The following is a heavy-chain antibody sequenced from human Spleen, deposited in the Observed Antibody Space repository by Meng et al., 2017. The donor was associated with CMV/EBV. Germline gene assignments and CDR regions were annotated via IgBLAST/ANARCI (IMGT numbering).Heavy chain of an antibody. CDR1: GFTFSSYG. CDR3: AKYGLSRYCSSTSCYTWDYGMDV. D-gene: IGHD2-2*02. V-gene: IGHV3-30*02. J-gene: IGHJ6*02. CDR2: IRYDGSNE. Sequence: GESLKISCAASGFTFSSYGMHWVRQAPGKGLEWVAFIRYDGSNEYYADSVKGRFTISRDNFKNTLYLQMNSLRAEDTAVYYCAKYGLSRYCSSTSCYTWDYGMDVWGQGTTVTVSS.